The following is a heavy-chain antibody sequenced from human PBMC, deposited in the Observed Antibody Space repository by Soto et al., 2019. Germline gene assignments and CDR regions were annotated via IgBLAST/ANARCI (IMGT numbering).Heavy chain of an antibody. V-gene: IGHV3-30*18. CDR1: GFTFSSYG. J-gene: IGHJ4*02. CDR3: AKDRGIVVVVAIFQD. D-gene: IGHD2-15*01. CDR2: ISYDGSNK. Sequence: QVQLVESGGGVVQPGRSLRLSCAASGFTFSSYGMHWVRQAPGKGLEWVAVISYDGSNKYYADSVKGRFTISRDNSKNTLYLQMNRLRAEDTAVYYCAKDRGIVVVVAIFQDWGQGTLVTVSS.